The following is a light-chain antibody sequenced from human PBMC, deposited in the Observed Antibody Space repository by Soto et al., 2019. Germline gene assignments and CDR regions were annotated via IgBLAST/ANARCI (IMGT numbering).Light chain of an antibody. CDR1: QSISSY. J-gene: IGKJ1*01. CDR3: QQSYSTPWT. CDR2: AAS. Sequence: DIQMTQSPSSLSASVGDRVTITCRASQSISSYLNWYQQKPGKAPKLLIYAASSLQSRVPSRFSGNGSGTDFTLPISSLQPEDFATYYCQQSYSTPWTFGQGTKVEIK. V-gene: IGKV1-39*01.